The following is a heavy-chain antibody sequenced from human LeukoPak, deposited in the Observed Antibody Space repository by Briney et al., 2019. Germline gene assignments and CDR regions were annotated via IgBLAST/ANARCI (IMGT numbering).Heavy chain of an antibody. CDR2: IIPIFGTA. J-gene: IGHJ5*02. CDR1: GGTFSSYA. CDR3: ARGPPYSYRYGART. Sequence: GASVKVSCKASGGTFSSYAISWVRQSPGQGLEWMGGIIPIFGTANYAQKFQGRVTITTDESTSTAYMELSSLRAEDTAVYYCARGPPYSYRYGARTWGQGTLVTVSS. V-gene: IGHV1-69*05. D-gene: IGHD5-18*01.